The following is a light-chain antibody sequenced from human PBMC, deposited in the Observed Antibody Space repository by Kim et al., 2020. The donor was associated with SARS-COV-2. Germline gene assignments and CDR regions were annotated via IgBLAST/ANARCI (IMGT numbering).Light chain of an antibody. CDR3: AAWDDGLSGRV. CDR1: SSNIGSRN. CDR2: SSY. Sequence: GQGVIISCSGGSSNIGSRNVYWYQQVPGTAPKLLIDSSYQRPSGVPDLFSGSKSGTSASLAISGLRSEDEADYYCAAWDDGLSGRVFGGGTQLTVL. J-gene: IGLJ3*02. V-gene: IGLV1-47*02.